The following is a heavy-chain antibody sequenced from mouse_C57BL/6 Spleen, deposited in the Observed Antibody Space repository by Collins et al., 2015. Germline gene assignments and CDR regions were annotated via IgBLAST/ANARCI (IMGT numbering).Heavy chain of an antibody. CDR2: INTYTGEP. D-gene: IGHD6-1*01. V-gene: IGHV9-3-1*01. Sequence: QIQLVQSGPELKKPGETVKISCKASGYTFTNYGMNWVKQAPGKGLKWMGWINTYTGEPTYADDFKGRFAFSLETSASTAYLQINNLKNEDTATYFCARSKNGNPAYWGQGTLVTVSA. J-gene: IGHJ3*01. CDR3: ARSKNGNPAY. CDR1: GYTFTNYG.